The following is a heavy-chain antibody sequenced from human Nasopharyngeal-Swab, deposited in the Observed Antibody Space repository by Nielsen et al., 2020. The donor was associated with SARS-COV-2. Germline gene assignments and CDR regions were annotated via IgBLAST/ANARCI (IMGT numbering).Heavy chain of an antibody. CDR2: INTNTGNP. CDR3: ARIIYYGSGSYYGNDY. J-gene: IGHJ4*02. D-gene: IGHD3-10*01. V-gene: IGHV7-4-1*02. CDR1: GYAFTSFG. Sequence: ASVKVSCKASGYAFTSFGMNWVRQAPGQGLEWMGWINTNTGNPTYAQGFTGRFVFSLDTSVSTAYLQISSLKAEDTAVYYCARIIYYGSGSYYGNDYWGQGTLLTVSS.